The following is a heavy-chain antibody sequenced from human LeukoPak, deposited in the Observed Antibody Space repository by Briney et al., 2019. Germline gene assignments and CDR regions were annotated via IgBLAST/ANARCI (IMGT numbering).Heavy chain of an antibody. D-gene: IGHD3-10*01. CDR1: GFTFSSYA. Sequence: GGSLRLSCAASGFTFSSYAMSWVRQAPGKGLAWISTVSASGDSTSYADSVKGRFTISRDNSKNALYLQVNSLRADDAALYYCAKSHYYGSGSIDYWGQGTLVTVSS. J-gene: IGHJ4*02. CDR2: VSASGDST. V-gene: IGHV3-23*01. CDR3: AKSHYYGSGSIDY.